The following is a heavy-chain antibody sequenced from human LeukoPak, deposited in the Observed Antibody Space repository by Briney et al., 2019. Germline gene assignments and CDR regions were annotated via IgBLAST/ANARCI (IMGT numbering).Heavy chain of an antibody. CDR1: GGSISSYY. CDR3: ARHMGLGYSYGYPYFDY. D-gene: IGHD5-18*01. V-gene: IGHV4-59*08. J-gene: IGHJ4*02. Sequence: SETLSLTCTVSGGSISSYYWSWIRQPPGKGLEWIGYIYYSGSTNYNPSLKSRVTISVDTSKNQFSLKLSSVTAADTAVYYCARHMGLGYSYGYPYFDYWGQGTLVTVSS. CDR2: IYYSGST.